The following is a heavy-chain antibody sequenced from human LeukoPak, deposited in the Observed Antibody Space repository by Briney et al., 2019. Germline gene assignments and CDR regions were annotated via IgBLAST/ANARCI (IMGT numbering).Heavy chain of an antibody. CDR1: GGSISSHY. Sequence: SETLSLTCTVSGGSISSHYWSWIRQPPGKGLEWIGYIYYSGSTNYNPSLKSRVTISVDTSKNQFSLKLSSVTAAGTAVYYCARGVPGYYDSSGMWDYWGQGTLVTVSS. J-gene: IGHJ4*02. D-gene: IGHD3-22*01. CDR2: IYYSGST. CDR3: ARGVPGYYDSSGMWDY. V-gene: IGHV4-59*11.